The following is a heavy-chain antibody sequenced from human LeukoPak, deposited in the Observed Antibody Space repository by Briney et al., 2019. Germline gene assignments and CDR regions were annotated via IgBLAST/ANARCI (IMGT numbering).Heavy chain of an antibody. V-gene: IGHV3-53*01. CDR1: GFTVSSNY. D-gene: IGHD3-10*01. Sequence: GGSLRLSCAASGFTVSSNYMSWVRQAPGKGQEWVSVIYSGGSTYYADSVKGRFTISRDNSKNTLYLQMNSLRAEDTAVYYCAREGGAHGGRAFDIWGQGTMVTVSS. CDR3: AREGGAHGGRAFDI. J-gene: IGHJ3*02. CDR2: IYSGGST.